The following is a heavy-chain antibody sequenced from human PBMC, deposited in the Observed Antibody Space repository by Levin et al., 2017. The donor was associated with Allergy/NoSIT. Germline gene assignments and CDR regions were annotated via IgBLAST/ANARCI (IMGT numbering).Heavy chain of an antibody. CDR3: ARDSRDLPRYYDFWSGPEYYYYYMDV. CDR1: GGTFSSYA. V-gene: IGHV1-69*06. J-gene: IGHJ6*03. CDR2: IIPIFGTA. Sequence: SVKVSCKASGGTFSSYAISWVRQAPGQGLEWMGGIIPIFGTANYAQKFQGRVTITADKSTSTAYMELSSLRSEDTAVYYCARDSRDLPRYYDFWSGPEYYYYYMDVWGKGTTVTVSS. D-gene: IGHD3-3*01.